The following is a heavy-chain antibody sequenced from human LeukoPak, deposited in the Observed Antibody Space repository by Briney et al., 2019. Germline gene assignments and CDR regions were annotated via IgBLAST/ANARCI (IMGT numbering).Heavy chain of an antibody. CDR2: IRYDGRIK. CDR1: GFSFSDFG. Sequence: GGSLRLSCAASGFSFSDFGMYWVRLAPGKGLEWVAFIRYDGRIKNYVDSVKGRFTISRDNSKNTLYFQMNSLRADDTAVYYCAKVPPGVAVGTRGDYFDYWGQGTLVTVSS. CDR3: AKVPPGVAVGTRGDYFDY. D-gene: IGHD6-19*01. J-gene: IGHJ4*02. V-gene: IGHV3-30*02.